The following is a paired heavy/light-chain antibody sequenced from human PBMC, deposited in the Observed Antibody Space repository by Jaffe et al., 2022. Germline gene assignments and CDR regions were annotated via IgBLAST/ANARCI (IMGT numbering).Heavy chain of an antibody. CDR3: TRDLEWIQLWLPRDGYSQPREYYFDY. V-gene: IGHV3-49*04. CDR2: IRSKAYGGTT. D-gene: IGHD5-18*01. Sequence: EVQLVESGGGLVQPGRSLRLSCTASGFTFGDYAMSWVRQAPGKGLEWVGFIRSKAYGGTTEYAASVKGRFTISRDDSKSIAYLQMNSLKTEDTAVYYCTRDLEWIQLWLPRDGYSQPREYYFDYWGQGTLVTVSS. J-gene: IGHJ4*02. CDR1: GFTFGDYA.
Light chain of an antibody. CDR3: MQATQFRT. CDR1: QSLVHSDGNTY. Sequence: DIVMTQTPLSSPVTLGQPASISCRSSQSLVHSDGNTYLSWLQQRPGQPPRLLIYKISNRFSGVPDRFSGSGAGTDFTLKISRVEAEDVGVYYCMQATQFRTFGQGTKVEIK. V-gene: IGKV2-24*01. CDR2: KIS. J-gene: IGKJ1*01.